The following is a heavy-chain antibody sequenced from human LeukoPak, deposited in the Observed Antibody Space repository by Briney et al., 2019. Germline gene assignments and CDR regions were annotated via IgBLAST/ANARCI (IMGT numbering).Heavy chain of an antibody. V-gene: IGHV1-24*01. J-gene: IGHJ4*02. CDR1: GYTLTEFS. D-gene: IGHD5-18*01. CDR3: AKDETEDTAMDPGLFDY. Sequence: ASVKVSCKVSGYTLTEFSMHWVRQAPGKGLEWMGGFDPEDGETIYAQKFQGRVTMTEDTSTDTAYMELSSLRSEDTAVYYCAKDETEDTAMDPGLFDYWGQGTLVTVSS. CDR2: FDPEDGET.